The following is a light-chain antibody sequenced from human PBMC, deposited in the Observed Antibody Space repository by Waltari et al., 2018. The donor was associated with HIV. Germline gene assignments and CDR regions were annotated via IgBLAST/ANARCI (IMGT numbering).Light chain of an antibody. J-gene: IGLJ1*01. CDR3: CSYAGTYV. CDR2: DVS. Sequence: QSALTQPRSVSGSPGQSVTISCTGTSSDIGTYNSVSWYQQHPAKAPKLMIYDVSQRPSGVPDRFSGSKSGNTASLTISGLQAEDEADYYCCSYAGTYVFGTGTKVTVL. V-gene: IGLV2-11*01. CDR1: SSDIGTYNS.